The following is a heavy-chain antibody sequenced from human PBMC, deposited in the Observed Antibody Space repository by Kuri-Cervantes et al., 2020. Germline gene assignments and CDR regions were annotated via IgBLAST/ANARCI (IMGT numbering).Heavy chain of an antibody. CDR2: IKQDGSEK. CDR3: AKEGGNYGDYGLSGYYGMDV. CDR1: GFTFDDYG. Sequence: GESLKISCAASGFTFDDYGMSWVRQVPGKGLEWVANIKQDGSEKYYVDSVKGRFTISRDNAKNSLYLQMNSLRAEDTAVYYCAKEGGNYGDYGLSGYYGMDVWGQGTTVTVSS. V-gene: IGHV3-7*03. J-gene: IGHJ6*02. D-gene: IGHD4-17*01.